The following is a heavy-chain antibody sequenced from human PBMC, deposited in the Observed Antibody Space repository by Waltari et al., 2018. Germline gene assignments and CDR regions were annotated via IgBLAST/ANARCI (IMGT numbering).Heavy chain of an antibody. D-gene: IGHD3-10*01. J-gene: IGHJ6*02. Sequence: QVQLQESGPGLVKPSGTLSLTCAVSGGSISSSNWWSWVRQPPGKGLEWIGEIYHSGSTNYNPSLKSRVTISVDKSKNQFSLKLSSVTAADTAVYYCARDPTYYYGSGGYYYGMDVWGQGTTVTVSS. V-gene: IGHV4-4*02. CDR2: IYHSGST. CDR3: ARDPTYYYGSGGYYYGMDV. CDR1: GGSISSSNW.